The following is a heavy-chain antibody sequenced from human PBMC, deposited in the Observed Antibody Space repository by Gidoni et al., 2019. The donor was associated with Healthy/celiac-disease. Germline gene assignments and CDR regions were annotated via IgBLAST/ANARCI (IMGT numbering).Heavy chain of an antibody. V-gene: IGHV1-69*06. D-gene: IGHD2-21*02. CDR1: GGTFSSYA. Sequence: QVQLVQSGAEVKKPGSSVQVSCKASGGTFSSYAISWVRQAPGQGLEWMGGSIPTFGTANYAQKFQCRVTITADKSTSTAYMELRSLISEDTAVYYCAPMVSGVVVTVLWGQGTMVTVSS. CDR3: APMVSGVVVTVL. J-gene: IGHJ3*01. CDR2: SIPTFGTA.